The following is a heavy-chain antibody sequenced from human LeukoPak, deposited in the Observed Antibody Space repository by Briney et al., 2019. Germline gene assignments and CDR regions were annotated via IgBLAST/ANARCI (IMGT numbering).Heavy chain of an antibody. J-gene: IGHJ5*02. V-gene: IGHV4-61*01. CDR3: VRVILGWWFDP. CDR2: IYYSGST. CDR1: GGSISSSSYY. Sequence: PSETLSLTCTVSGGSISSSSYYWSWIRQPPGKGLEWIGYIYYSGSTNYNPSLKSRVTISVDTSKNQFSLELSSVTAADTAVYYCVRVILGWWFDPWGQGTLVTVSS. D-gene: IGHD4-23*01.